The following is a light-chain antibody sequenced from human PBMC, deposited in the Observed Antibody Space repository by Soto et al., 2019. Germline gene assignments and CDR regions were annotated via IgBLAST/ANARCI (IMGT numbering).Light chain of an antibody. J-gene: IGKJ1*01. Sequence: IVLTQSPGTLSLSPGERATLSCRASQSFSSSFLAWYQQKPGQAPRLLIYGASSRASGIPDRFSGTGSGTEFTLTISRLEPEDFGMYYCQQYANSPPWTFGQGTKVEIK. CDR3: QQYANSPPWT. V-gene: IGKV3-20*01. CDR1: QSFSSSF. CDR2: GAS.